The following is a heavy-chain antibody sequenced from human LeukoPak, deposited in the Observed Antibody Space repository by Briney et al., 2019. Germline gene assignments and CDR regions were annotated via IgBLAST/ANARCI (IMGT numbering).Heavy chain of an antibody. CDR1: GGSLSGSF. Sequence: SETLSLTCAVHGGSLSGSFWSWIRQPPGKGLEYIGEIKDSGRTTYNPSLKSRVTISVDTSKNQFSLSMISVTAADTAFYYCARHESGSSSAAFDSWGQGT. CDR2: IKDSGRT. CDR3: ARHESGSSSAAFDS. J-gene: IGHJ3*01. D-gene: IGHD6-6*01. V-gene: IGHV4-34*01.